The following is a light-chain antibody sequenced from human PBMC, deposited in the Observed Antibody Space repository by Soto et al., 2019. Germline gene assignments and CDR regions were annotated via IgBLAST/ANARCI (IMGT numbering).Light chain of an antibody. CDR2: EDD. Sequence: NFMLTQPHSVSESPGKTVTISCTRSSGSIGSNSVQWYRQRPGSAPTIVIYEDDQRPSGVPNRFAGSIDRSSNSASLTIPGLQTEDEAYDYWQSYDTNSVVFGGGTKLTVL. V-gene: IGLV6-57*04. J-gene: IGLJ2*01. CDR3: QSYDTNSVV. CDR1: SGSIGSNS.